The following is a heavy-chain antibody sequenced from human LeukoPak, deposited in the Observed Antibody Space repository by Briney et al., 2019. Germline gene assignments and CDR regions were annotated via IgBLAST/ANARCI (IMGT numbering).Heavy chain of an antibody. V-gene: IGHV4-59*08. CDR2: ISYSGNT. J-gene: IGHJ3*02. CDR1: GGSISIYY. CDR3: ASQVRFCSGGNCYHYLHI. D-gene: IGHD2-15*01. Sequence: SETLSLTCTVPGGSISIYYWSWIRQPPGKGLEWIGNISYSGNTNYNPSLKSRVTISVDTSKNQFSLKLSSVTAADTAVYYCASQVRFCSGGNCYHYLHIWGQGTMVTVSS.